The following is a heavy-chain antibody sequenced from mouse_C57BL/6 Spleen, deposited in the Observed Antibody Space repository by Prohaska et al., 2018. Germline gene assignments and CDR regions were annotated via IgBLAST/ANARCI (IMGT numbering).Heavy chain of an antibody. CDR3: ARPRGYGSSYHWYFDV. D-gene: IGHD1-1*01. V-gene: IGHV1-26*01. J-gene: IGHJ1*03. Sequence: HGKSLEWIGDINPNNGGTSYNQKFKGKATLTVDKSSSTAYMELRSLTSEDSAVYYCARPRGYGSSYHWYFDVWGTGTTVTVSS. CDR2: INPNNGGT.